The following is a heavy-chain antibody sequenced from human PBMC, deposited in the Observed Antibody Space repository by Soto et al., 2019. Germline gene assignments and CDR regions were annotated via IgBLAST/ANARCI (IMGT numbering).Heavy chain of an antibody. Sequence: PGGSLRVSCAAAGFTFSSYGMHWVRKAPGKGLEWVAVISYDGSNKYYTDSVKGRFTISRDNSKNTLYLQMNSLRAEDTAVYYCAKGGYTSSWSYYYYGMDVWGQGTTVTVSS. CDR2: ISYDGSNK. J-gene: IGHJ6*02. V-gene: IGHV3-30*18. CDR3: AKGGYTSSWSYYYYGMDV. D-gene: IGHD6-13*01. CDR1: GFTFSSYG.